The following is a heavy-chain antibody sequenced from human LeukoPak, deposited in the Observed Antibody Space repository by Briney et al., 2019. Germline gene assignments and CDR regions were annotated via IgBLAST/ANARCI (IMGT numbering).Heavy chain of an antibody. Sequence: GGSLRLSCAASGFTFSSYAMSWVRQAPGKGLEWVSAISGSGGSTYYADSVKGRFTISRDNSKNTLYLQMNSLRAADTAVYYCAKMDHYDSSGYYLFDYWGQGTLVTVSS. CDR3: AKMDHYDSSGYYLFDY. J-gene: IGHJ4*02. V-gene: IGHV3-23*01. CDR1: GFTFSSYA. CDR2: ISGSGGST. D-gene: IGHD3-22*01.